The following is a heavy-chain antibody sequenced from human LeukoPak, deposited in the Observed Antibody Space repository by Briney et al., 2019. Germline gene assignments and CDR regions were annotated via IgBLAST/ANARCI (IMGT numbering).Heavy chain of an antibody. CDR3: ATHSGSYPYYYGMDV. V-gene: IGHV3-23*01. CDR1: GFTFSTYA. D-gene: IGHD3-10*01. CDR2: ISVNGGTT. J-gene: IGHJ6*02. Sequence: GGSLRLSCAASGFTFSTYAMSWVRQAPGKGLEWGSAISVNGGTTYYADSVKGRFTISRDDSKNTLYLQMNSLRAEDTAVYYCATHSGSYPYYYGMDVWGQGTTVTVSS.